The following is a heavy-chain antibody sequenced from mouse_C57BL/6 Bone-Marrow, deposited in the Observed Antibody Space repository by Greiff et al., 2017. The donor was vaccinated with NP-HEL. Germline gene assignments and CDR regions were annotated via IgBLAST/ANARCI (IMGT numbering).Heavy chain of an antibody. CDR1: GFSFNTYA. D-gene: IGHD3-2*02. CDR3: VRGAAQALYYVDY. CDR2: IRSKSNNYAT. J-gene: IGHJ2*01. V-gene: IGHV10-1*01. Sequence: EVQLVESGGGLVQPKGSLKLSCAASGFSFNTYAMNWVRQAPGKGLEWVARIRSKSNNYATYYADSVKDRFTISRDDSESMLYLQMNNLKTEDTAMYYCVRGAAQALYYVDYWGQGTTLTVSS.